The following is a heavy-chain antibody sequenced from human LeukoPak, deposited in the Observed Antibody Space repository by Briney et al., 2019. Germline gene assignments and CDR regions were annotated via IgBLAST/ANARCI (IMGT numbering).Heavy chain of an antibody. J-gene: IGHJ3*02. CDR1: GYTLSELS. Sequence: ASVRVSCKVSGYTLSELSMHWVRQAPGKGLEWMGGFDPEDGETIYAQKFQGRVTMTEDTSTDTAYMELSSLRSEDTAVYYCATFSGRVHAFDIWGQGTMVTVSS. CDR2: FDPEDGET. V-gene: IGHV1-24*01. CDR3: ATFSGRVHAFDI.